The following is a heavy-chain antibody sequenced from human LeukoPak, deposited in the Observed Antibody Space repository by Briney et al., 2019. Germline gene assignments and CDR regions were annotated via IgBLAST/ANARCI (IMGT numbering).Heavy chain of an antibody. D-gene: IGHD3-10*01. Sequence: GGSLRLSCAASGFTFSSYWMSWVRQAPGKGLEWVANIKQDGSEKYYVDSVKGRFTISRDNAKNSLYLQMNSLRAEDTAVYYCARCHNGVLLWFGELPNYYMDVWGKGTTVTVSS. J-gene: IGHJ6*03. CDR2: IKQDGSEK. V-gene: IGHV3-7*01. CDR3: ARCHNGVLLWFGELPNYYMDV. CDR1: GFTFSSYW.